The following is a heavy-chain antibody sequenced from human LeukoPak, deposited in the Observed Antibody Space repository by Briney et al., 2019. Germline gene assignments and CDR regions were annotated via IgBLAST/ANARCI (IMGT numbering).Heavy chain of an antibody. D-gene: IGHD6-19*01. CDR1: GFTFSSYW. CDR3: VRALHGWYSGYFDY. J-gene: IGHJ4*02. CDR2: INSDGSST. V-gene: IGHV3-74*01. Sequence: QPGGSLRLSYAASGFTFSSYWMHWVRQARGKGLVWVSRINSDGSSTSYTDSVKGRFTISRDNAKNTLYLQMNSLRAEDTAVYYCVRALHGWYSGYFDYWGQGTLVTVSS.